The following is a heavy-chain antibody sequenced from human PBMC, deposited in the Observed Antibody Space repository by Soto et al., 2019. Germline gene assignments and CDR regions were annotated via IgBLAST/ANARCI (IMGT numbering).Heavy chain of an antibody. CDR3: ARDGFCTSTTCRVGNWFDP. CDR2: INHRGST. V-gene: IGHV4-34*01. Sequence: SETLSLTCVVYGGSFSGYYWSWIRQSPGKGLEWIGGINHRGSTNYNPSLESRVTISVDTSKNQFSLKLPSVTAADTAMYYCARDGFCTSTTCRVGNWFDPWGQGTLVTVSS. J-gene: IGHJ5*02. D-gene: IGHD2-2*01. CDR1: GGSFSGYY.